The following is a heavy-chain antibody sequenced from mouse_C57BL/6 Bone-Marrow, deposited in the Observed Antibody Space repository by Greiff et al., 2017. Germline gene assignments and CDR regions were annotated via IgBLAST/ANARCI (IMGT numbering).Heavy chain of an antibody. CDR3: VRNDYDWLTY. CDR2: IRRKSSNYAT. Sequence: EVHLVESGGGLVQPKGSLKLSCAASGFTFNTYAMHWVRQAPGKGLEWVARIRRKSSNYATYYADSVKDRFTISRDDSQSMLYLQMNNLKAEDTAMYFCVRNDYDWLTYWGKGTLVTVSA. J-gene: IGHJ3*01. CDR1: GFTFNTYA. V-gene: IGHV10-3*01. D-gene: IGHD2-4*01.